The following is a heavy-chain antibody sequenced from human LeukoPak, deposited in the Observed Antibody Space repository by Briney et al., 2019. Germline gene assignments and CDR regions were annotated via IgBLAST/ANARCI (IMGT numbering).Heavy chain of an antibody. J-gene: IGHJ4*02. CDR3: AGLVGRYSSGLYYYYFDY. D-gene: IGHD3-22*01. Sequence: SGTLSLPSTVSGDSINSLDLWSWVRQPPGKGLEWIGEMYLSGTTHSNPSVKSRVTISIDKSKNQFFLNLSSVTAADTAVYYCAGLVGRYSSGLYYYYFDYWGQGTLVTVSS. CDR2: MYLSGTT. V-gene: IGHV4-4*02. CDR1: GDSINSLDL.